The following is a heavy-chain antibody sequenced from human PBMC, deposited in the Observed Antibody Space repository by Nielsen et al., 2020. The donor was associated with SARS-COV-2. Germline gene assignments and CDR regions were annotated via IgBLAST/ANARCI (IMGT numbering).Heavy chain of an antibody. CDR3: AKANYYDSSGYSH. V-gene: IGHV3-7*03. Sequence: VRQAPGKGLEWVANIKQDGSEKYYVDSVKGRFTISRDNAKNSLYLQMNSLRAEDTAVYYCAKANYYDSSGYSHWGQGTLVTVSS. CDR2: IKQDGSEK. D-gene: IGHD3-22*01. J-gene: IGHJ4*02.